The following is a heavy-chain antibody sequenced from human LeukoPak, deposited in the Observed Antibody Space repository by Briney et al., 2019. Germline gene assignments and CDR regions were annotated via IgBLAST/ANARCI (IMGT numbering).Heavy chain of an antibody. CDR3: AKDRGGGSYSSSWYGWYFDY. V-gene: IGHV3-43*01. Sequence: GLTLRLFCAASGCTFYVYTIHWLRQVPGKGLESVSLSSWDGGSTYYADSVKGRFTISRDNSKNSLYLQMNSLRTEDTALYYSAKDRGGGSYSSSWYGWYFDYWGQGTLVTVSS. J-gene: IGHJ4*02. CDR1: GCTFYVYT. D-gene: IGHD6-13*01. CDR2: SSWDGGST.